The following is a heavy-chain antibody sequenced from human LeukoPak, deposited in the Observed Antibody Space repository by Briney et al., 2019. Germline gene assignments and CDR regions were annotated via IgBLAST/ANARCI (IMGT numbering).Heavy chain of an antibody. Sequence: GGSLRLSCTVSGFTVSSNSMSWVRQAPGKGLEWVSFIYSDNTHYSDSVKGRFTISRDNSKNTLYLQMNSLRAEDTAVYFCAGIPVFGVVLHQEPVWGKGTTVTVSS. J-gene: IGHJ6*03. CDR1: GFTVSSNS. CDR3: AGIPVFGVVLHQEPV. D-gene: IGHD3-3*01. V-gene: IGHV3-53*01. CDR2: IYSDNT.